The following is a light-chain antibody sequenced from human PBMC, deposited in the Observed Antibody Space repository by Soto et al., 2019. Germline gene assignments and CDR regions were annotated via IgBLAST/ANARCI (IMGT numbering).Light chain of an antibody. V-gene: IGKV1-5*03. CDR1: QSISSW. CDR3: QQYNSYPWT. J-gene: IGKJ1*01. Sequence: DIQMTQSPSTLSASVGDRVTITCRASQSISSWLAWYQQKPGKAPKLLNYKASSLESGVPSSFSGSGSGTEFTLTISSLQPDDFATYYCQQYNSYPWTFGQGTKVEIK. CDR2: KAS.